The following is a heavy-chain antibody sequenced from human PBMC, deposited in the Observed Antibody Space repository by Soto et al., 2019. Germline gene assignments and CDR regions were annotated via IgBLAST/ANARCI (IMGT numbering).Heavy chain of an antibody. CDR1: GFTFSSYA. J-gene: IGHJ4*02. V-gene: IGHV3-23*01. D-gene: IGHD2-15*01. CDR2: ISGSGGST. Sequence: PGGSLRLSCAASGFTFSSYAMSWVRQAPGKGLEWVSAISGSGGSTYYADSVKGRFTISRDNSKNTLYLQMNSLRAEETAVNKGAKDYGSGGSCNLHDYWGQGTLVTVSS. CDR3: AKDYGSGGSCNLHDY.